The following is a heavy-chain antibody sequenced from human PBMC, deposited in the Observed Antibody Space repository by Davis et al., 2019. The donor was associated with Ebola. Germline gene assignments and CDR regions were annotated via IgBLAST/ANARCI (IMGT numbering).Heavy chain of an antibody. CDR3: ARIYYYDTVFDY. V-gene: IGHV3-11*06. CDR1: GFTFSDYY. Sequence: GESLKISCAASGFTFSDYYMSWIRQAPGKGLEWVSYISSSSSYTNYADSVKGRFTISRDNAKNSLYLQMNSLRADDTAVYYCARIYYYDTVFDYWGQGTLVTVSS. J-gene: IGHJ4*02. CDR2: ISSSSSYT. D-gene: IGHD3-22*01.